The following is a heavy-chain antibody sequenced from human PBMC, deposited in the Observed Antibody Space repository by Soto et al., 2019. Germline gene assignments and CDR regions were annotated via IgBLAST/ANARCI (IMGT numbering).Heavy chain of an antibody. CDR2: IIPIFGTA. CDR1: GGTFSSYA. J-gene: IGHJ3*02. Sequence: QVQLVQSRAEVKKPGSSVKVSGKASGGTFSSYAISWVRQAPGQGLEWMGGIIPIFGTANYAQKFQGRVTITADESTSTAYMELSSLRSEDTAVYYYARARQQLVQEDAFDIWGQGTMVTVSS. D-gene: IGHD6-13*01. CDR3: ARARQQLVQEDAFDI. V-gene: IGHV1-69*01.